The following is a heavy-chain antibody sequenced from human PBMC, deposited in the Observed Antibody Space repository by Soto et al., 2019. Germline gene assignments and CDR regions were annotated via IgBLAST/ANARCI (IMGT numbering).Heavy chain of an antibody. V-gene: IGHV3-74*01. CDR3: VRTGLVVAAASREDY. J-gene: IGHJ4*02. CDR2: INSDGSST. CDR1: GFTFSSYW. D-gene: IGHD2-15*01. Sequence: EVQLVESGGGLVQPGESLRLSCAASGFTFSSYWMHWVRQAPGKGLVWVSRINSDGSSTSYAGSVKGRFTISRDNAKNTLYLQINSLRAEDTAVYYCVRTGLVVAAASREDYWGQGTLVTVSS.